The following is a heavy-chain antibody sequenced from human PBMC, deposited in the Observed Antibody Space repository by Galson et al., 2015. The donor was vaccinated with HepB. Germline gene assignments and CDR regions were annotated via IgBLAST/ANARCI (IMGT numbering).Heavy chain of an antibody. D-gene: IGHD3-22*01. CDR3: AKDAAYYDTSTYYYPFDY. CDR2: ISGGGGNT. V-gene: IGHV3-23*01. Sequence: SLRLSCAASGFTFSTYAMSWIRQAPGKGLEWVSGISGGGGNTYHADSVKGRFTISRDNSKNTLSLQMNSLRAEDTAVYYCAKDAAYYDTSTYYYPFDYWGQGTLVTVSS. CDR1: GFTFSTYA. J-gene: IGHJ4*02.